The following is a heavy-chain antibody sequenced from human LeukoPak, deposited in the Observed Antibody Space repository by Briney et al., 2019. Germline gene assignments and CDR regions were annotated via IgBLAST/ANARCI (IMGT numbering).Heavy chain of an antibody. D-gene: IGHD2-8*02. J-gene: IGHJ4*02. CDR2: IYPGDSDA. CDR1: GYIFTTYW. Sequence: GESLKISCKASGYIFTTYWIGWVRQMPGKGLEWMGIIYPGDSDARYNPSFQGQVTISVDTSITTAHLQWSSLKASDTAIYYCAISLGLSDTYWDFWGQGTLVTVTS. CDR3: AISLGLSDTYWDF. V-gene: IGHV5-51*01.